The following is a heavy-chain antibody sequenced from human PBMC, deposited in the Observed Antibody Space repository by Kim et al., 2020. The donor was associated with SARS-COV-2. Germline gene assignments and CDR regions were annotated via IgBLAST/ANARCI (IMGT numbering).Heavy chain of an antibody. CDR3: ARDHQYSVDY. J-gene: IGHJ4*02. CDR2: TYYRSKWYN. D-gene: IGHD4-4*01. CDR1: GDNVSGDSVA. V-gene: IGHV6-1*01. Sequence: SQTLSLTCVISGDNVSGDSVACDWIRQSPSRGLEWLGRTYYRSKWYNDYAVSVKGRLTISPDTSKNQFSLQVNSVTPEDTAVYYCARDHQYSVDYWGQGTLVTVSS.